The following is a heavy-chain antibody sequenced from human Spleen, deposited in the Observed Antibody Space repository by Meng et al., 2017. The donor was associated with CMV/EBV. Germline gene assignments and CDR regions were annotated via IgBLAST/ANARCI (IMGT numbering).Heavy chain of an antibody. CDR2: ISRSGTTI. V-gene: IGHV3-48*04. CDR1: GFTFSNFG. Sequence: GESLKISCAASGFTFSNFGMHWVRQAPGKGLEWVSYISRSGTTIYYADSVKGRFTISRDNAKNSVYLQMNSPRAEDTAVYYCARRCTSSSCYKSYGMDVWGQGTTVTVSS. J-gene: IGHJ6*02. CDR3: ARRCTSSSCYKSYGMDV. D-gene: IGHD2-2*02.